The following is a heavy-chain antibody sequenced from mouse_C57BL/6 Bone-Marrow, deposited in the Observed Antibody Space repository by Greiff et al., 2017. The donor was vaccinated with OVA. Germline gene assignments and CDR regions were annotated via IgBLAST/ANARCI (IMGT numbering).Heavy chain of an antibody. D-gene: IGHD2-4*01. Sequence: EVQVVESGGGLVQPKGSLKLSCAASGFSFNTYAMNWVRQAPGKGLEWVARIRSKSNNYATYYADSVKDRFTISRDDSESMLYLQMNNLKTEDTAMYYCVRNYYDYDEAWFAYWGQGTLVTVSA. CDR2: IRSKSNNYAT. CDR1: GFSFNTYA. V-gene: IGHV10-1*01. J-gene: IGHJ3*01. CDR3: VRNYYDYDEAWFAY.